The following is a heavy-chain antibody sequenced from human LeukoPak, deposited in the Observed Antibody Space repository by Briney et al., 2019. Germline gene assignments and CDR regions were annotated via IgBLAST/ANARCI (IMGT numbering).Heavy chain of an antibody. D-gene: IGHD6-19*01. J-gene: IGHJ4*02. CDR2: IYSGGKT. V-gene: IGHV3-53*01. CDR1: GFTVSSNF. CDR3: AKQGWLAGPFAY. Sequence: PGGSLRLSCAASGFTVSSNFLSWVRQAPGKGLEWVSVIYSGGKTYYADSVKGRFTISRDNSKNTLYLQMNSLRAEDTAVYYCAKQGWLAGPFAYWGQGTLVTVSS.